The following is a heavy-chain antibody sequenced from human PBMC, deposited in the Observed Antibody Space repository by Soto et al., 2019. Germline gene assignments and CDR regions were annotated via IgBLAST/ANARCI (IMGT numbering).Heavy chain of an antibody. CDR3: ARGGLWFGESNFDY. J-gene: IGHJ4*02. CDR2: IYYSGST. CDR1: GGSISSYY. V-gene: IGHV4-59*01. D-gene: IGHD3-10*01. Sequence: SETLSLTCTVSGGSISSYYWSWIRQPPGKGLEWIGYIYYSGSTNYNPSLKSRVTISVDTSKNQFSLKLSSVTAADTAVYYCARGGLWFGESNFDYWGQGTLVTVSS.